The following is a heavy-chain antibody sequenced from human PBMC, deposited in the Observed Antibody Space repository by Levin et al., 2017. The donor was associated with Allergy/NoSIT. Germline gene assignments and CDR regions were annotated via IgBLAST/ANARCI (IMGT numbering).Heavy chain of an antibody. CDR1: GFTFSGHA. Sequence: GESLKISCVASGFTFSGHAMSWVRQAPGKGLEWVSAIPSNGYNTYYADSMKGRFTISRDDSKDTPYREMNSLRAGDTGVYYCARYDDEAMIDSWGRGTLVTGSS. J-gene: IGHJ4*02. V-gene: IGHV3-23*01. D-gene: IGHD3-16*01. CDR2: IPSNGYNT. CDR3: ARYDDEAMIDS.